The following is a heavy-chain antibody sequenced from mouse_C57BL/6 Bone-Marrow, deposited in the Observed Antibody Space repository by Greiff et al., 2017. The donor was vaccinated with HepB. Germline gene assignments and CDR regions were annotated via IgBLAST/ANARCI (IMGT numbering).Heavy chain of an antibody. D-gene: IGHD2-12*01. V-gene: IGHV1-50*01. CDR2: IDPSDSYT. Sequence: QVQLQQSGAELVKPGASVKLSCKASGYTFTSYWMQWVKQRPGQGLEWIGEIDPSDSYTNYNQKFKGKATLTVDTSSSTAYMQLSSLTSEDSAVYYCARDGDDGFAYWGQGTLVTVSA. CDR3: ARDGDDGFAY. J-gene: IGHJ3*01. CDR1: GYTFTSYW.